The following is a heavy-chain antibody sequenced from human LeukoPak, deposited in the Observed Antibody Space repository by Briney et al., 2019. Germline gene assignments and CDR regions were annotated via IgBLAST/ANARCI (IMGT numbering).Heavy chain of an antibody. CDR2: LYRDGST. CDR1: GFTASIYY. J-gene: IGHJ4*02. V-gene: IGHV3-66*01. Sequence: GGSLRFSCAVSGFTASIYYMTWVRQAPGKGLEWVSYLYRDGSTYYADSVKDRFSISRDNSKNTVYLQMNSLRAEDTAVYYCARGPGWNYFDYWGQGTLVTVSS. D-gene: IGHD2-15*01. CDR3: ARGPGWNYFDY.